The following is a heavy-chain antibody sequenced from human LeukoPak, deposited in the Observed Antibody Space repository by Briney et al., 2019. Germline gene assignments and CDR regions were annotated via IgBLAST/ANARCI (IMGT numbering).Heavy chain of an antibody. CDR2: INRSGST. D-gene: IGHD6-6*01. J-gene: IGHJ3*02. CDR3: ARIAARRRDAFDI. Sequence: SETLSLTCAVYGGSFSGYYWSWIRQPPGKGLEWIGEINRSGSTNYNPSLKSRVTISVDTSKNQFSLKLSSVTAADTAVYYCARIAARRRDAFDIWGQGTMVTVSS. V-gene: IGHV4-34*01. CDR1: GGSFSGYY.